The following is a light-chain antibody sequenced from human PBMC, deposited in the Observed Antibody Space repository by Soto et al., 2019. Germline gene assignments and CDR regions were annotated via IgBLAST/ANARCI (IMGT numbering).Light chain of an antibody. V-gene: IGKV3-15*01. CDR3: QQYNNWPRT. J-gene: IGKJ1*01. Sequence: EIVLTQSPDTLSLSPGVRATRSCRASQSVSSNLAWYQQKPGQAPRLLIYGASTRATGIPARFSGSGSGTEFTLTISSLQSEDFAVYYCQQYNNWPRTFGQGTKVDIK. CDR2: GAS. CDR1: QSVSSN.